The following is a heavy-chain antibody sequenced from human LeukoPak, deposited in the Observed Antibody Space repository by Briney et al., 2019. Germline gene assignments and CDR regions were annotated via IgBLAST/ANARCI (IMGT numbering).Heavy chain of an antibody. CDR1: GFTFSSYS. CDR3: ARRAGAYSHPYDY. Sequence: GSLRLSCAASGFTFSSYSMNWVRQAPGKGLEWVSSITRSNYIYYADSVKGRFTISRDNSKNTLYLQMNSLRAEDTAVYYCARRAGAYSHPYDYWGQGTLVTVSS. V-gene: IGHV3-21*04. CDR2: ITRSNYI. D-gene: IGHD4/OR15-4a*01. J-gene: IGHJ4*02.